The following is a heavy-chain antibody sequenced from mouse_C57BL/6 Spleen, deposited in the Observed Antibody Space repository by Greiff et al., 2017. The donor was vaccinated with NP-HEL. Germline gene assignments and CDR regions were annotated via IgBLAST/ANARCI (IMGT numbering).Heavy chain of an antibody. V-gene: IGHV1-64*01. CDR2: IHPNSGST. D-gene: IGHD4-1*01. CDR1: GYTFTSYW. CDR3: ARWDPLYAMDY. J-gene: IGHJ4*01. Sequence: VQLQQPGAELVKPGASVKLSCKASGYTFTSYWMHWVKQRPGQGLEWIGMIHPNSGSTNYNEKFKSKATLTVDKSSSTAYMQLSSLTSEDSAVYYCARWDPLYAMDYWGQGTSVTVSS.